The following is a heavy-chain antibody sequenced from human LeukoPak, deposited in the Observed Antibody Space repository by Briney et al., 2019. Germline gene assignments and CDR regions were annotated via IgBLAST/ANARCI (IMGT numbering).Heavy chain of an antibody. CDR3: ARDTTVVVKLFDY. V-gene: IGHV3-21*01. CDR1: GFTVSSNY. CDR2: TSSSSSYI. Sequence: GGSLRLSCAASGFTVSSNYMSWVRQAPGKGLEWVSSTSSSSSYIYYADSVKGRFTISRDNAKNSLYLQMNSLRAEDTAVYYCARDTTVVVKLFDYWGQGTLVTVSS. D-gene: IGHD3-22*01. J-gene: IGHJ4*02.